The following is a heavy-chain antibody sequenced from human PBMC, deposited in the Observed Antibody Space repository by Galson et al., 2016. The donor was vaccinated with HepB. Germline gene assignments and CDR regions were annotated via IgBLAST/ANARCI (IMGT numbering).Heavy chain of an antibody. J-gene: IGHJ3*01. V-gene: IGHV4-39*01. D-gene: IGHD5-18*01. CDR3: ARIGRRGYNYDLNAFDV. CDR2: IFYTGST. CDR1: GGSVSIGSHY. Sequence: SETLSLTCTVSGGSVSIGSHYWGWVRQPPGKTLEWIGSIFYTGSTYYNPSLKSRVTVSVDTSKNLFSLSLTSVTAADTAVYYCARIGRRGYNYDLNAFDVWGQGTLVTVSS.